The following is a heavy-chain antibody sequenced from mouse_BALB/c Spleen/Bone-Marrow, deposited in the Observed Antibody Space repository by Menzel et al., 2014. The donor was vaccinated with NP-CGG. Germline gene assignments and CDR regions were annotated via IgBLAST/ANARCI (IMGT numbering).Heavy chain of an antibody. J-gene: IGHJ2*01. CDR3: AREYGSSYGGVDY. CDR2: IYPGDGDT. V-gene: IGHV1-82*01. Sequence: QVQLQQSGPELVKPGASVKISCKASGYAFSSSWMNWVKQRPGQGLEWIGRIYPGDGDTNYNGKFKGKATLTADKSSSKDYMQLSRLTSVDSAVYFCAREYGSSYGGVDYWGQGTPLTVSS. D-gene: IGHD1-1*01. CDR1: GYAFSSSW.